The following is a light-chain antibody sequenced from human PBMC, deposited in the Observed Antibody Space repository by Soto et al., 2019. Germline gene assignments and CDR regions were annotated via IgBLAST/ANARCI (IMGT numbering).Light chain of an antibody. CDR3: QSYDSSFVI. CDR2: EVR. CDR1: NTDVGGYNY. J-gene: IGLJ2*01. Sequence: QSALTQPASVSGSPGQSITVSCTGTNTDVGGYNYVSWYQHRPGKAPRLMIYEVRNRLSGVSNRFSGSKSGNTASLTISGLQSEDEADYYCQSYDSSFVIFGGGTKLTVL. V-gene: IGLV2-14*01.